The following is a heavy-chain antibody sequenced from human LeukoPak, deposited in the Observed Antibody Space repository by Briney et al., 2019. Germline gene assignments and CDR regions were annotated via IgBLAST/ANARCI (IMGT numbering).Heavy chain of an antibody. CDR3: ARESSGNFYYPLGYMDV. J-gene: IGHJ6*03. CDR2: IFTSGIT. V-gene: IGHV4-4*07. D-gene: IGHD3-10*01. CDR1: GGSISIYY. Sequence: SETLSLTCTVSGGSISIYYWNWIRQPAGKGLEWIGRIFTSGITNYDPSLKSRVTMSVDTSKNQFSLNLSSVTAADTAVYYCARESSGNFYYPLGYMDVWGKGTTVTVSS.